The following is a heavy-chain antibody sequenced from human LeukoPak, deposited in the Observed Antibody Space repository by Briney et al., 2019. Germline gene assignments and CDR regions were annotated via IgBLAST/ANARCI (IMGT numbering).Heavy chain of an antibody. D-gene: IGHD6-19*01. CDR3: ARHWYASGWHAGFDY. CDR2: ISYSGST. J-gene: IGHJ4*02. CDR1: GGSISSYY. Sequence: PSETLSLTCSVSGGSISSYYWSWIRQPPGKGLEWIGYISYSGSTNSNPSLKSRVTISVDTSKNQFSLKLNSVTAADTAIYYCARHWYASGWHAGFDYWGQGTLVTVSS. V-gene: IGHV4-59*08.